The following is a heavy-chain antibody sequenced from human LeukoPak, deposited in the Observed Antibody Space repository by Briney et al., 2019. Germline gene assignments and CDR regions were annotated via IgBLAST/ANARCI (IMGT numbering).Heavy chain of an antibody. CDR1: GFTFDNFA. CDR3: ARDGTALNIVEYYFDY. CDR2: VSYDGTKK. J-gene: IGHJ4*02. V-gene: IGHV3-30-3*01. D-gene: IGHD5-12*01. Sequence: GGSLRLSCAASGFTFDNFAMSWVRQAPGKGLEWVAVVSYDGTKKYYADSVKGRFTISRDNSKNVVSVQMHGLRAEDTAVYYCARDGTALNIVEYYFDYWGQGTLVTVSS.